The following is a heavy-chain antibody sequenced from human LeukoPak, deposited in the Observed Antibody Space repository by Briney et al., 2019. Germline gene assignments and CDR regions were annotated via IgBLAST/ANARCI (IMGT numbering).Heavy chain of an antibody. J-gene: IGHJ4*02. D-gene: IGHD3-10*01. CDR1: GFIVSSNY. CDR2: ISSSSSTI. V-gene: IGHV3-48*01. Sequence: GGSLRLSCAASGFIVSSNYMNWVRQAPGKGLEWVSYISSSSSTIYYADSVKGRFTISRDNAKNSLYLQMNSLRAEDTAVYYCARGYAMVRGVNFDYWGQGTLVTVSS. CDR3: ARGYAMVRGVNFDY.